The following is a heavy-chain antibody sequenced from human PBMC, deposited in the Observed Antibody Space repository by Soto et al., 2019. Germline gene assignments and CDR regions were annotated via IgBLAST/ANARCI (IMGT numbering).Heavy chain of an antibody. D-gene: IGHD6-19*01. V-gene: IGHV1-2*04. CDR3: ARDIAVAGSPTYYYYGMDV. Sequence: ASVKVSCKASGYTFTGYCMHWVRQAPGQGLEWMGWINPNSGGTNYAQKFQGWVTMTRDTSISTAYMELSRLRSDDTAVYYCARDIAVAGSPTYYYYGMDVWGQGTTVTVSS. CDR2: INPNSGGT. J-gene: IGHJ6*02. CDR1: GYTFTGYC.